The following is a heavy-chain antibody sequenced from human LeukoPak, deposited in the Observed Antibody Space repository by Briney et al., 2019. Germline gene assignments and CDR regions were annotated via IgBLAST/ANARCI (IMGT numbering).Heavy chain of an antibody. CDR3: ARDGIAVAGTPPYYYGMDV. Sequence: ASVKVSCKASGYTFTSYGISWVRQAPGQGLEWMGWISADNGNTNYAQKLQGRVTMTTDTSTSTAYMELRSLRSDDTAVYYCARDGIAVAGTPPYYYGMDVWGQGTTVTVSS. CDR1: GYTFTSYG. V-gene: IGHV1-18*01. J-gene: IGHJ6*02. CDR2: ISADNGNT. D-gene: IGHD6-19*01.